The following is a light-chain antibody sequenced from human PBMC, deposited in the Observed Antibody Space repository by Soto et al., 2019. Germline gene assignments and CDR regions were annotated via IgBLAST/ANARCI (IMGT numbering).Light chain of an antibody. Sequence: QSALTQPASVSGSRGQSITISCTGTSSDVGGYKFVSWYQHHPGKAPKLMIYEVNNRPSGVSDRFSGSKSGNTASLTISGLQPEDEADYYCLSYTSANTRVFGGGTKVTVL. V-gene: IGLV2-14*01. CDR1: SSDVGGYKF. J-gene: IGLJ3*02. CDR3: LSYTSANTRV. CDR2: EVN.